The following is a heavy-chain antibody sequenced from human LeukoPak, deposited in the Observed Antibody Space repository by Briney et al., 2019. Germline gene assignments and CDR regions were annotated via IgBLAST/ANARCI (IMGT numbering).Heavy chain of an antibody. CDR3: ARSAAAGFDY. J-gene: IGHJ4*02. Sequence: GGSLRLSCGASGFSFSDYCMHWVRQAPGKGLEWVAVISYDRSNKYYADSVKGRFTISRDNSKNTLYLQMNSLRAEDTAVYYCARSAAAGFDYWGQGTLVTVSS. CDR1: GFSFSDYC. CDR2: ISYDRSNK. V-gene: IGHV3-30*19. D-gene: IGHD6-13*01.